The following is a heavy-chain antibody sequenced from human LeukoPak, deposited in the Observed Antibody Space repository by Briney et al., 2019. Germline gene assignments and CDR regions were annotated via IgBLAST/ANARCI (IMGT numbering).Heavy chain of an antibody. D-gene: IGHD3-9*01. CDR2: MYYSGST. V-gene: IGHV4-39*07. CDR3: ARDPGRYFDWFLRAGYFDY. CDR1: GGSISSSSYY. Sequence: SETLSLTCTVSGGSISSSSYYWGWIRQPPGKGLEWIGRMYYSGSTYYNPSLKSRVTISVDTSKNQFSLKLSSVTAADTAVYYCARDPGRYFDWFLRAGYFDYWGQGTLVTVSS. J-gene: IGHJ4*02.